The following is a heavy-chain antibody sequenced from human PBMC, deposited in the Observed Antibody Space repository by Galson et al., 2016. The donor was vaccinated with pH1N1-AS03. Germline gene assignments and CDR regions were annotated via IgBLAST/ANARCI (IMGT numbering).Heavy chain of an antibody. J-gene: IGHJ5*02. CDR2: INHSGST. V-gene: IGHV4-34*01. Sequence: ETLSLTCAVYGGSFSGYSCSWIRQPPGKGQEWIGEINHSGSTNYNPSLKSRVTMSVDMAKNLISLNMTSVTAADTAVYYCARRANWGFAGRQNWFDPWGQGTLVTVSS. CDR3: ARRANWGFAGRQNWFDP. D-gene: IGHD7-27*01. CDR1: GGSFSGYS.